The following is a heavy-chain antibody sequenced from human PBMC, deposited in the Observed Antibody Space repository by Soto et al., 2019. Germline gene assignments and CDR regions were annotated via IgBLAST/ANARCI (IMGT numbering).Heavy chain of an antibody. J-gene: IGHJ4*02. Sequence: QVQLVESGGGVVQPGRSLRLSCAASGFTFSSYAMHWVRQAPGKGLEWVAVISYDGSNKYYADSVKGRFTISRDNSKNTLYLQMNSLRAEDTAVYYCARGKAVTTHPLDYWGQGTLVTVSS. CDR1: GFTFSSYA. V-gene: IGHV3-30-3*01. D-gene: IGHD4-17*01. CDR3: ARGKAVTTHPLDY. CDR2: ISYDGSNK.